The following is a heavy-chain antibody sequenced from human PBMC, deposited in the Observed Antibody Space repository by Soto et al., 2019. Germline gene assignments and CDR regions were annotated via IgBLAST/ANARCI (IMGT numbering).Heavy chain of an antibody. V-gene: IGHV1-69*04. CDR2: IIPILGIA. CDR3: AREEYYYGSGAFFDY. D-gene: IGHD3-10*01. CDR1: GYTLTELS. J-gene: IGHJ4*02. Sequence: GASVKVSCKVSGYTLTELSMHCVRQAPGQGLEWMGRIIPILGIANYAQKFQGRVTITADKSTSTAYMEPSSLRSEDTAVYYCAREEYYYGSGAFFDYWGQGTLVTVSS.